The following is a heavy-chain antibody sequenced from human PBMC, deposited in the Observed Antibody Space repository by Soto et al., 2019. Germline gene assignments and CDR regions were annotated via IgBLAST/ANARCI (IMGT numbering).Heavy chain of an antibody. V-gene: IGHV3-33*01. D-gene: IGHD6-13*01. Sequence: GGSLRLSCAASGFTFSSYGMHWVRQAPGKGLEWVAVIWYDGSNKYYADSVKGRFTISRDNSKNTLYLQMNSLRAEDTAVYYCARVRHSSSWLKFYYYYGMDVWGQGTTVTVSS. CDR2: IWYDGSNK. CDR3: ARVRHSSSWLKFYYYYGMDV. CDR1: GFTFSSYG. J-gene: IGHJ6*02.